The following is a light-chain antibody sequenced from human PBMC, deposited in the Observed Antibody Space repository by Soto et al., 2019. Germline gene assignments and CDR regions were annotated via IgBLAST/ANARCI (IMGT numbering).Light chain of an antibody. CDR1: NIGSKS. J-gene: IGLJ3*02. CDR3: QMWDSSSDSWV. CDR2: YNS. Sequence: SYELTQAPSVSVAPGKTARITCGGNNIGSKSVHWYQQKPGQAPVLVIYYNSDRPSGIPERFSGSNSGNTATLTISRVEAGDEADYYCQMWDSSSDSWVFGGGTKVTVL. V-gene: IGLV3-21*04.